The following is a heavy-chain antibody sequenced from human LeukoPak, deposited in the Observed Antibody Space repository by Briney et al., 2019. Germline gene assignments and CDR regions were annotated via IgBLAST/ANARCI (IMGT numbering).Heavy chain of an antibody. V-gene: IGHV1-24*01. CDR3: ATRLGWNDSPLDY. J-gene: IGHJ4*02. Sequence: ASVKVSCKVSGYTLTELSIHWVRQAPGKGLEWMGGFDPEDGETIYAQKFQGRVTMTEDTSTDTAYMELSSLRSEDTAVYYCATRLGWNDSPLDYWGQGTLVTVSS. CDR2: FDPEDGET. D-gene: IGHD1-1*01. CDR1: GYTLTELS.